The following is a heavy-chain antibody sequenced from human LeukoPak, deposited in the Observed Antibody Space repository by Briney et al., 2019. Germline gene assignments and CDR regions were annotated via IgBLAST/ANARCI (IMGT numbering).Heavy chain of an antibody. D-gene: IGHD6-19*01. CDR3: VRELGGTYSIDY. J-gene: IGHJ4*02. CDR1: GYTFNSYS. V-gene: IGHV1-18*01. CDR2: ISGYNGNT. Sequence: ASVKVSCKASGYTFNSYSISWVRQAPGQGLEWMGWISGYNGNTNYAQKLQGRVTLTTDTSTSTAYMELRSLRSDDTAVYYCVRELGGTYSIDYWGQGTLVTVSS.